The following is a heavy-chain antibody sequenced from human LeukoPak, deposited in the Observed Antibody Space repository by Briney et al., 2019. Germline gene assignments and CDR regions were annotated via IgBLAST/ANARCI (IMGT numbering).Heavy chain of an antibody. V-gene: IGHV4-4*07. J-gene: IGHJ4*02. CDR3: ARLGPSTTWPLEHAPDY. D-gene: IGHD1/OR15-1a*01. CDR1: GGSISPYS. Sequence: SETLSLTCTVSGGSISPYSWSWIRQPAGKRLEWIGRIYASGNTNYNPSLKSRVTMSVDTSRSRFSLKLRSVSAADTAVYYCARLGPSTTWPLEHAPDYWGQGALVTVSS. CDR2: IYASGNT.